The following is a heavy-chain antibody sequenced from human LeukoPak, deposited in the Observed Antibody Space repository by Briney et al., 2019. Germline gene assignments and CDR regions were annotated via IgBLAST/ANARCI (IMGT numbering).Heavy chain of an antibody. CDR1: GFTFSDYY. Sequence: PGGSLRLSCAASGFTFSDYYMTWIRQVPGKGLEWVSYISGVADVIYYADSVKGRFTISRDNAKRSVYLQMNSLRAEDTALYYCARGGAHGMDVWGQGTTVTVSS. J-gene: IGHJ6*02. V-gene: IGHV3-11*01. D-gene: IGHD1-26*01. CDR3: ARGGAHGMDV. CDR2: ISGVADVI.